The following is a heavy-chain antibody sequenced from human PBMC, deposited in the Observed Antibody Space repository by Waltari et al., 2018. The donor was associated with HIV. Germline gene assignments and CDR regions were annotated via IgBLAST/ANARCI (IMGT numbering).Heavy chain of an antibody. D-gene: IGHD3-9*01. CDR2: INPSGGST. V-gene: IGHV1-46*01. J-gene: IGHJ1*01. CDR3: AGTGYYKEYFQH. CDR1: GYIFTSYY. Sequence: QVQLVQSGAEVKKPGASVKVSCKASGYIFTSYYMHWVRQAPGQGLEWMGIINPSGGSTSYAQKFQGRVTMTRDTSTSTVYMELSSLRSEDTAVYYCAGTGYYKEYFQHWGQGTLVTVSS.